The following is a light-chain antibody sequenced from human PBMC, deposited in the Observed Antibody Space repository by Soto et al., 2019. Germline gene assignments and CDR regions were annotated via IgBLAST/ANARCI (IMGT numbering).Light chain of an antibody. CDR1: TSNIGSKT. Sequence: QCALTQPPSACGTPGQRVTISCSGSTSNIGSKTVSWYQQLPGSAPRVLIYNNNERPSGVPDRFSGSKSGTSASLAISGLQSEDEADYYCATWDDSLPAVFGGGTKVTVL. CDR3: ATWDDSLPAV. V-gene: IGLV1-44*01. J-gene: IGLJ2*01. CDR2: NNN.